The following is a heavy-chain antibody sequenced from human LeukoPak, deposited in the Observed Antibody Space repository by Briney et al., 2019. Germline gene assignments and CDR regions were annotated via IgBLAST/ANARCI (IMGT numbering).Heavy chain of an antibody. CDR3: ARPGRYSSPYDY. J-gene: IGHJ4*02. CDR2: MNPNSGNT. V-gene: IGHV1-8*01. Sequence: ASVKVSCKASGYTSTSYDINWVRQATGQGLEWMGWMNPNSGNTGYAQKFQGRVTMTRNTSISTAYMELSSLRSEETAVYYCARPGRYSSPYDYWGQGTLVTVSS. CDR1: GYTSTSYD. D-gene: IGHD6-13*01.